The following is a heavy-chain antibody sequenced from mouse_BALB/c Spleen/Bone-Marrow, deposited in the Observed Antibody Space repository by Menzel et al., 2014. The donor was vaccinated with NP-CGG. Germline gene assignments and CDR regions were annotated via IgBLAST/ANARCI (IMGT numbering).Heavy chain of an antibody. Sequence: DVMLVESGGGLVKPGGSLKLSCAASGFTFSSYTMSWVRQTPEKGLEWVATISSGGSYTYYPDSVKGRFTISRDNAKNTLYLQMSSLKSEDTAMYYCTRDAMDYWGQGTSVTVSS. J-gene: IGHJ4*01. CDR1: GFTFSSYT. V-gene: IGHV5-6-4*01. CDR2: ISSGGSYT. CDR3: TRDAMDY.